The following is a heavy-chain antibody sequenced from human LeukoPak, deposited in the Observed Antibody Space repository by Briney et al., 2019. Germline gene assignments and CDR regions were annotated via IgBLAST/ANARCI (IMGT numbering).Heavy chain of an antibody. J-gene: IGHJ1*01. Sequence: PSETLSLTCTVSGGSVSSGSYYWSWIRQPPGKGLEWIGYIYYSGSTNYNPSLKSRVTISVDTSKNQFSLKLSSVTAADTAVYYCASGPYYDILTGYLSLPEYFQHWGQGTLVTVSS. D-gene: IGHD3-9*01. V-gene: IGHV4-61*01. CDR2: IYYSGST. CDR3: ASGPYYDILTGYLSLPEYFQH. CDR1: GGSVSSGSYY.